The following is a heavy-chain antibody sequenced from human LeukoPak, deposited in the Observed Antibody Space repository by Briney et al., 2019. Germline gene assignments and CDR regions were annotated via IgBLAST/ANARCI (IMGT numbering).Heavy chain of an antibody. CDR2: ISYSGGT. J-gene: IGHJ4*02. Sequence: PSETLSLTCTVSGGSIISSNHYWGWTRQPPGKGLEWFGSISYSGGTAYNPSLRSRVTISVDTSKNQFSLKLSSVTAADTAVYYCARGVAVAGTLIFDYWGQGTLVTVSS. CDR1: GGSIISSNHY. D-gene: IGHD6-19*01. V-gene: IGHV4-39*07. CDR3: ARGVAVAGTLIFDY.